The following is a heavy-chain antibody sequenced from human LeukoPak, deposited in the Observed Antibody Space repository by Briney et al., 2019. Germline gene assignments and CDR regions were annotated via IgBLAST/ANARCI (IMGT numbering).Heavy chain of an antibody. CDR3: ARVRPGIAATGTWAAPV. Sequence: SETLSLTCTVSGYSISSGYWWGWIRQSPGMGLEWIGSVHHSGSTYYNPSFKSRVTISVDTSKNQFSLKLRSVTAADTAVYYCARVRPGIAATGTWAAPVWGQGTLVTVSS. CDR2: VHHSGST. D-gene: IGHD6-13*01. J-gene: IGHJ4*02. V-gene: IGHV4-38-2*02. CDR1: GYSISSGYW.